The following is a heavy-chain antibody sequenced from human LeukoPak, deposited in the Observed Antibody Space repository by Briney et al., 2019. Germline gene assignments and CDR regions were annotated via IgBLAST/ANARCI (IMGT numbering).Heavy chain of an antibody. J-gene: IGHJ4*02. Sequence: SETLSLTCAVYGGSFSGYYWSWIRQPPGKGLEWIGEINHSGSTNYNPSLKSRVTISVDTSKNQFSLKLSSVTAADTAVYYCARPHYYDSSGYYATAYYFDYWGQGTLVTVSS. V-gene: IGHV4-34*01. CDR1: GGSFSGYY. CDR3: ARPHYYDSSGYYATAYYFDY. D-gene: IGHD3-22*01. CDR2: INHSGST.